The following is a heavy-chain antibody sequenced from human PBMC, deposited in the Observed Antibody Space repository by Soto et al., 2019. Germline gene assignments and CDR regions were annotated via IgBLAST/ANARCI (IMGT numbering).Heavy chain of an antibody. D-gene: IGHD3-9*01. Sequence: QLVQSGAEVKRPGSSVKVSCRASGGSFGYRAVTWLRQAPGQGLRWLGHIFSDTADYAHTFQARVTTYAAEPTATAYMPLESLTFNDTVGYYSATTSLYFPGRHASFDTWGQATLVTVSS. CDR1: GGSFGYRA. J-gene: IGHJ4*02. CDR2: IFSDTA. CDR3: ATTSLYFPGRHASFDT. V-gene: IGHV1-69*01.